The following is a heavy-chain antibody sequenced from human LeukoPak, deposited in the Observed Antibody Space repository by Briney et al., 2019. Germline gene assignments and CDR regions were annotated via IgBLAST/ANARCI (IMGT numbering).Heavy chain of an antibody. J-gene: IGHJ4*02. V-gene: IGHV3-23*01. Sequence: GGSLRLSCAASGFTFYNYAMSWVRQAPGKGPEWVSSISSSGGSTYYADSVKGRFTISRDNSKNTLYLQMNSLRAEDTAVYYCAKESVRYSSSGEGQKWGQGTLVTVSS. CDR2: ISSSGGST. D-gene: IGHD6-13*01. CDR1: GFTFYNYA. CDR3: AKESVRYSSSGEGQK.